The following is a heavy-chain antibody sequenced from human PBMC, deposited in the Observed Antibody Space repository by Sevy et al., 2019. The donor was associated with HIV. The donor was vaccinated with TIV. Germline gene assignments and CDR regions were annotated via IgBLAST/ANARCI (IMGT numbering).Heavy chain of an antibody. V-gene: IGHV3-23*01. CDR3: AKESLAYSSIPRSFDY. J-gene: IGHJ4*02. D-gene: IGHD6-13*01. CDR1: GFTFSSYV. Sequence: GGYLRLSCAASGFTFSSYVMSWVRQAPGKGLEWVSGISGSAGRTYYTDSVKGRFTISRDNSKNTLYLQMNSLGAEDTALYYCAKESLAYSSIPRSFDYWGQGTLVTVSS. CDR2: ISGSAGRT.